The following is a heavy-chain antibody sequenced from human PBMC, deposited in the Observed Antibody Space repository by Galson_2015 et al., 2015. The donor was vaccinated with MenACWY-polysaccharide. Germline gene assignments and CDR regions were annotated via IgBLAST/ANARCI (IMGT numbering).Heavy chain of an antibody. Sequence: SLRLSCAASGLTFRSSGMHWVRQAPGKGLEWVAVIQNVGSPKAYADSVKGRVTITSDTSASTAYMELSGLRSEDTAVYYCARVDCGSDGCFLIDYWGQGTLVTVSS. CDR1: GLTFRSSG. J-gene: IGHJ4*02. CDR2: IQNVGSPK. CDR3: ARVDCGSDGCFLIDY. D-gene: IGHD2-21*01. V-gene: IGHV3-33*01.